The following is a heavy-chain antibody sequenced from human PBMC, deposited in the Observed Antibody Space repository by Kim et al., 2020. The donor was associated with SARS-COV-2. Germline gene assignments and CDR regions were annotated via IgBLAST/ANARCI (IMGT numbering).Heavy chain of an antibody. CDR3: ARHVSSWGY. Sequence: SDTRYSPSFQGQVTISADKSISTAYLQWSSLKASDTAMYYCARHVSSWGYWGQGTLVTVSS. J-gene: IGHJ4*02. CDR2: SDT. D-gene: IGHD7-27*01. V-gene: IGHV5-51*01.